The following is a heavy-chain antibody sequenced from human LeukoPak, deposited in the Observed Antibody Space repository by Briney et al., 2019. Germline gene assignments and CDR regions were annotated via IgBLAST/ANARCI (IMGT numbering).Heavy chain of an antibody. Sequence: SGPALVKPTQTLTLTCTFSGFSRRTSGMCVSWVRQPTGKALEWPVVIDWDDDKYYSTSLKTMLTTAKNPSKSRMVLTMTNMDPVDTATYDCSWSVTMFEVVHCMDVWGEGTTVTVS. D-gene: IGHD3-3*01. CDR3: SWSVTMFEVVHCMDV. CDR2: IDWDDDK. CDR1: GFSRRTSGMC. J-gene: IGHJ6*01. V-gene: IGHV2-70*20.